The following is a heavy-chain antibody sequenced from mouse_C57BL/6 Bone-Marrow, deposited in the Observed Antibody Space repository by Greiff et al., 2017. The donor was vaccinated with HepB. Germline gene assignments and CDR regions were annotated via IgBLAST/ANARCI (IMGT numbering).Heavy chain of an antibody. CDR2: ISSGGSYT. D-gene: IGHD2-3*01. CDR3: ARHERSMPDGYYPDY. V-gene: IGHV5-6*01. Sequence: EVQRVESGGDLVKPGGSLKLSCAASGFTFSSYGMSWVRQTPDKRLEWVATISSGGSYTYYPDSVKGRFTISRDNAKNTLYLQMSSLKSEDTAMYYCARHERSMPDGYYPDYWGQGTTLTVSS. J-gene: IGHJ2*01. CDR1: GFTFSSYG.